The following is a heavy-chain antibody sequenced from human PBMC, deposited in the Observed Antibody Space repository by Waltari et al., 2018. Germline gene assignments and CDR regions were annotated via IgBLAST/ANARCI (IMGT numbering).Heavy chain of an antibody. V-gene: IGHV3-74*01. J-gene: IGHJ4*02. Sequence: VQLVESGGALVQPGGSLRLSCVGSGFTFGSYWLPWVRQVPGKGLIWVSRIKTDGSTADYVDSVKGRFTISRDNADNTMYLQMNSLRAEDTAVYYCARGGSGGTYGLFDYWGQGTLVTVSS. CDR3: ARGGSGGTYGLFDY. CDR1: GFTFGSYW. D-gene: IGHD2-15*01. CDR2: IKTDGSTA.